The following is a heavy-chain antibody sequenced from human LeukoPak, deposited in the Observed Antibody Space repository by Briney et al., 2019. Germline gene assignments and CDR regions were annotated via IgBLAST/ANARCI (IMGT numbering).Heavy chain of an antibody. CDR3: VANGWYSLEH. V-gene: IGHV4-59*01. Sequence: SETLSLTCTVSGSSISSYYWSWIRQPPGKGLEWIGYIYYSGSTNYNPSLKSRVTISVDTSKNQFSLKLSSVTAADTAVYYCVANGWYSLEHWGQGTLVIVSS. D-gene: IGHD6-19*01. CDR1: GSSISSYY. J-gene: IGHJ1*01. CDR2: IYYSGST.